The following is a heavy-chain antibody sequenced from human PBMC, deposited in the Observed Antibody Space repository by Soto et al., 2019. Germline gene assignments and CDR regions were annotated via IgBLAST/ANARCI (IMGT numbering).Heavy chain of an antibody. CDR2: FYYGETT. CDR3: ARGTYCGSDCYWTLDY. V-gene: IGHV4-59*01. CDR1: GASISDYF. J-gene: IGHJ4*02. D-gene: IGHD2-21*02. Sequence: PSETLSLTCTVAGASISDYFWTWIRQPPGKGLEWIGYFYYGETTNKKSSLNSRFTVSVDTSKSQFSLKVTSVTTAGTAVYYCARGTYCGSDCYWTLDYWGQGKMVTVSS.